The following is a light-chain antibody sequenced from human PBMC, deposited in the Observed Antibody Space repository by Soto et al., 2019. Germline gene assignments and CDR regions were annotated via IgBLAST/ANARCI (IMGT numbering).Light chain of an antibody. CDR1: SSDVGGYSY. CDR3: TSYTSSSTYV. Sequence: QSVLTQPASVSGSPGQSITISCTGTSSDVGGYSYISWYQHPPGKAPKLMIYDVTNRPSGVSNRFSGSKSGNTASLTISGLQAEDEADYYCTSYTSSSTYVFGTGTKVTVL. V-gene: IGLV2-14*03. J-gene: IGLJ1*01. CDR2: DVT.